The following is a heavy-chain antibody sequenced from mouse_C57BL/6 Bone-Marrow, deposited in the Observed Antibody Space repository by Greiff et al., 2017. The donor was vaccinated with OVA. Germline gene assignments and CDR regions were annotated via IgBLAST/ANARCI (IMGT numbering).Heavy chain of an antibody. D-gene: IGHD2-3*01. V-gene: IGHV1-15*01. CDR2: IDPETGGT. Sequence: QVQLQQSGAELVRPGASVTLSCKASGYTFTDYEMHWVKQTPVHGLEWIGAIDPETGGTAYNQKFKGKAILTADKSSSTAYMELRSLTSEDSAVYYCTRSCYYSYYFDYWGQGTTLTDSS. CDR1: GYTFTDYE. CDR3: TRSCYYSYYFDY. J-gene: IGHJ2*01.